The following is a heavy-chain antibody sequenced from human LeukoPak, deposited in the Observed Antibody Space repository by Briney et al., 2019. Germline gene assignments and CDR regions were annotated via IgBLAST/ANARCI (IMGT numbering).Heavy chain of an antibody. CDR1: GGSISSYY. CDR2: IYYSGST. J-gene: IGHJ4*02. Sequence: SETLSLTCTVSGGSISSYYWSWIRQPPGKGLEWIGYIYYSGSTNYNPSLKSRVTISVDTSKNQFSLKLSSVTAADTAVYYCAGQKVGDNSFDYWGQGTLVTVSS. V-gene: IGHV4-59*01. D-gene: IGHD1-26*01. CDR3: AGQKVGDNSFDY.